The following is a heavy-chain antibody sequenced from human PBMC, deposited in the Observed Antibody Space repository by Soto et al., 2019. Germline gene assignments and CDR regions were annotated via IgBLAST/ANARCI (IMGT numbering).Heavy chain of an antibody. V-gene: IGHV4-39*01. CDR2: IFYSGST. CDR3: ARRGGSSYGAVAFDI. D-gene: IGHD5-18*01. CDR1: GGSISSSSYY. J-gene: IGHJ3*02. Sequence: QLQLQESGPGLVKPSETLSLTCTVSGGSISSSSYYWGWIRQPPGKGLEWIGNIFYSGSTYYNPYLTTRVTIPVATSTTQLSLRLTSVPAADAAVAYCARRGGSSYGAVAFDIWGQGTMVAVSS.